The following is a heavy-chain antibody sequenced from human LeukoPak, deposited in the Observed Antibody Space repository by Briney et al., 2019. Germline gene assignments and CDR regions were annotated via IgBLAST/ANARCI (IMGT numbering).Heavy chain of an antibody. CDR2: SGST. J-gene: IGHJ6*02. Sequence: SETLSLTSTVSVGSFSDYYWTWLRQPPGEGLEWIGYSGSTNYNPSLKSRVTISIDTSKRHFSLTLRSVTAADTAVSYCARTRRHYYGSGKNLTPWPAGLDAWGQGTTVIVS. V-gene: IGHV4-59*01. CDR3: ARTRRHYYGSGKNLTPWPAGLDA. CDR1: VGSFSDYY. D-gene: IGHD3-10*01.